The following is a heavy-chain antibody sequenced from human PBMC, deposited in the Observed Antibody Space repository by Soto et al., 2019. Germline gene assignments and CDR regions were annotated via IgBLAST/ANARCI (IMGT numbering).Heavy chain of an antibody. CDR1: GFSLSTSGVG. J-gene: IGHJ5*02. D-gene: IGHD6-13*01. CDR2: IYWDDDK. V-gene: IGHV2-5*02. Sequence: SGPTLVNPTQTRTLTCTFSGFSLSTSGVGVGWIRQPPGKALEWLALIYWDDDKRYSPSLKSRLTITKDTSKNQVVLTMTNMDPVDTATYYCAPKYSSSSTNWFDPWGQGTLVTVSS. CDR3: APKYSSSSTNWFDP.